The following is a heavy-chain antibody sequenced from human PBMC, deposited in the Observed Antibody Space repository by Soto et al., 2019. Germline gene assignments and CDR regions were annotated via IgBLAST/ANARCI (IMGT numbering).Heavy chain of an antibody. V-gene: IGHV1-18*01. J-gene: IGHJ4*02. CDR2: ITTDKGKT. CDR1: GYNFTSYG. CDR3: ATRSRAFDY. Sequence: QVQLVQSGPEVKKPGASVKVSCKTSGYNFTSYGISWVRQATGQRLEWMGWITTDKGKTTYKQKIQGRVTMTTDISTSTAYMELRRLGSGDTAIYYCATRSRAFDYWGQVTLVTVSS.